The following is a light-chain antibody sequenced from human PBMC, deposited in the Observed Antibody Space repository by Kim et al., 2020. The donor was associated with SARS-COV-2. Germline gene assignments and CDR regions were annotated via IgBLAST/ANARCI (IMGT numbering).Light chain of an antibody. CDR1: QVLFRTSNNKNF. J-gene: IGKJ4*01. CDR3: QQYYNAPLT. CDR2: WAS. Sequence: PTINCKSSQVLFRTSNNKNFLAWFQQKPGQPPKLLIYWASARESGVPDRFSASGSGTHFTLTISSLQAEDVALYYCQQYYNAPLTFGGGTKVDIK. V-gene: IGKV4-1*01.